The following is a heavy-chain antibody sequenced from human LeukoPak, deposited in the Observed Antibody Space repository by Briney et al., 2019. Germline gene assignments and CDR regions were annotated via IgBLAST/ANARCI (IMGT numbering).Heavy chain of an antibody. CDR3: TTRITIFGVEDAFDI. J-gene: IGHJ3*02. V-gene: IGHV3-33*01. CDR2: IWYDGSNK. CDR1: GFTFSSYG. D-gene: IGHD3-3*01. Sequence: GGSLRLSCAASGFTFSSYGMHWVRQAPGKGLEWVAVIWYDGSNKYYADSVKGRFTISRDNSKNTLYLQMNSLRAEDTAVYYCTTRITIFGVEDAFDIWGQGTMVTVSS.